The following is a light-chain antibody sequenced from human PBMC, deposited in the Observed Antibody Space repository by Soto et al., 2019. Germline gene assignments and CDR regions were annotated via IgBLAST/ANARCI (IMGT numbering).Light chain of an antibody. Sequence: DIQVTLSRSFVSASIGDRVTITCRASQGLSSYLAWYHQNRGKAPKLLIYAASTLQSGVPSRFSGSGSESKFTLTIISFQAEDFATYYCQQYNSQARTFGQGTKVDIK. CDR2: AAS. J-gene: IGKJ1*01. CDR1: QGLSSY. V-gene: IGKV1-9*01. CDR3: QQYNSQART.